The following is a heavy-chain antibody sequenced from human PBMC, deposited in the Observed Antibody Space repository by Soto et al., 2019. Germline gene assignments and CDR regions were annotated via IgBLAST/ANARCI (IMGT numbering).Heavy chain of an antibody. V-gene: IGHV3-23*01. D-gene: IGHD3-3*01. CDR1: GFTFSSYA. CDR2: ISGSGGST. J-gene: IGHJ6*03. Sequence: GGSLRLSCAASGFTFSSYAMSWVRQAPGKGLEWVSAISGSGGSTYYADSVKGRFTISRDNSKNTLYLQMNSLRAEDTAVYYCAKTYDFWSGYSDYYMDVWGKGTTVTVSS. CDR3: AKTYDFWSGYSDYYMDV.